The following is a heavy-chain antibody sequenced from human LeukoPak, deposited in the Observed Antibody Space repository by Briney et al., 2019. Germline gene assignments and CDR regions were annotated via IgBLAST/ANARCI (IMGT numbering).Heavy chain of an antibody. V-gene: IGHV3-21*01. Sequence: GGSLRLSCAASGFTFSSYSMNWVRQAPGKGLEWVSSISSSSSYIYYADSVKGRFTISRDNAKNSLYLQMNSLRAEDTAVYYCARSLMAGSSTSCYDYGGQGTLVTVSS. D-gene: IGHD2-2*01. J-gene: IGHJ4*02. CDR1: GFTFSSYS. CDR3: ARSLMAGSSTSCYDY. CDR2: ISSSSSYI.